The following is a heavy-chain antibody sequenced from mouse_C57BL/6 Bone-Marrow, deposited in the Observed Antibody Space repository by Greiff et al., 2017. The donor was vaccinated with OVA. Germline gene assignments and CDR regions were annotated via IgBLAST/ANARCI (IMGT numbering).Heavy chain of an antibody. J-gene: IGHJ2*01. CDR3: ARGPDY. CDR1: GFTFSSYA. V-gene: IGHV5-4*03. CDR2: ISDGGSYT. Sequence: EVKLVESGGGLVKPGGSLKLSCAASGFTFSSYAMSWVRQTPEKRLEWVATISDGGSYTYYPDNVKGRFTISRDNAKNNLYLQMSHLKAEDTAMYYCARGPDYWGQGTTLTVSS.